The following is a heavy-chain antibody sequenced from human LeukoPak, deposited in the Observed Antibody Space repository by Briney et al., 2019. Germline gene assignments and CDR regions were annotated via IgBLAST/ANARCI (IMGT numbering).Heavy chain of an antibody. Sequence: GGSLRLSCAASGFTFSSYWMHWVREAQGKGLVWVSRINSDGSSTSYADSVKGRFTISRDNAKNTLYLQMNSLRAEDTAVYYCARVWTICPSCYTREDYWGQGTLVTVSS. CDR3: ARVWTICPSCYTREDY. CDR2: INSDGSST. CDR1: GFTFSSYW. D-gene: IGHD2-2*02. V-gene: IGHV3-74*01. J-gene: IGHJ4*02.